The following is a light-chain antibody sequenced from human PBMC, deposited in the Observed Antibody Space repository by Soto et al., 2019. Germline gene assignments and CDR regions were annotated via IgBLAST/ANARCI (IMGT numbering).Light chain of an antibody. CDR2: EGS. CDR3: CSYAGSSPSVV. CDR1: SSDGGSYNL. Sequence: QSALTQPASVSGSPGQSITISCTGTSSDGGSYNLVSWYKQHSGKAPKLMIYEGSKLPSGVSNRFSSSKSGNTASMTICGIQAEDEADYQCCSYAGSSPSVVFGGGTKLTVL. V-gene: IGLV2-23*01. J-gene: IGLJ2*01.